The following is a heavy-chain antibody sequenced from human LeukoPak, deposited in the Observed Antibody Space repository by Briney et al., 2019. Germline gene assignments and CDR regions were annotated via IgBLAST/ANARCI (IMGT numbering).Heavy chain of an antibody. D-gene: IGHD2-15*01. CDR2: IYYSGST. J-gene: IGHJ6*02. CDR1: GGSISSYY. V-gene: IGHV4-59*01. Sequence: PSETLSLTCNVSGGSISSYYWSWIRQPPGKGLEWIGYIYYSGSTNYNPSLKSRVTISVDTSKNQFSLKLSSVTAADTAVYYCAGGVVAASTRYYYYGMDVWGQGTTVTVSS. CDR3: AGGVVAASTRYYYYGMDV.